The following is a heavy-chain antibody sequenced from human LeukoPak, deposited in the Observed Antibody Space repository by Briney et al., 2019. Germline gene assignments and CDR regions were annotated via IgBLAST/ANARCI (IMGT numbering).Heavy chain of an antibody. CDR3: ARHIVVVPAAIPPYYYMDV. V-gene: IGHV4-39*01. J-gene: IGHJ6*03. CDR2: IYYSGST. D-gene: IGHD2-2*02. CDR1: GGSISSSSYY. Sequence: SETLSLTCTVSGGSISSSSYYWGWIRQPPGKGLEWIGSIYYSGSTYYKPSLKSRVTISVDTSKNQFSLKLSSVTAADTAVYYCARHIVVVPAAIPPYYYMDVWGKGTTVTVSS.